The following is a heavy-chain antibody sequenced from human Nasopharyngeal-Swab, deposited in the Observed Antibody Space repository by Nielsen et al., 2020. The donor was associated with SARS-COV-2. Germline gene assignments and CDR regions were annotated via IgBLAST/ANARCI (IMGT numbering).Heavy chain of an antibody. J-gene: IGHJ6*02. D-gene: IGHD3-3*01. V-gene: IGHV1-46*01. CDR3: ANSRYEVTIFGVVYYGMDV. CDR2: INPSGGST. Sequence: ASVKVSCKASGYTFTSYYMHWVRQAPGQGLEWMGIINPSGGSTSYAQKFQGRVTMTRDTSTSTVYMELSSLRSEDTAVYYCANSRYEVTIFGVVYYGMDVWGQGTTVTVSS. CDR1: GYTFTSYY.